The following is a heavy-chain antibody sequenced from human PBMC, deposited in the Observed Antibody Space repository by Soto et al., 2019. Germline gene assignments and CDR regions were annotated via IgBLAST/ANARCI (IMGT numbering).Heavy chain of an antibody. Sequence: PGESLKISCKGSGYSFTSYWIGWVRQMPEKGLEWMGIIYPGDSDTRYSPSFQGQVTISADKSISTAYLQWSSLKASDTAMYYCARHAYCGDYCGYYHYYMYLWGKGTTVPVSS. CDR1: GYSFTSYW. CDR2: IYPGDSDT. V-gene: IGHV5-51*01. CDR3: ARHAYCGDYCGYYHYYMYL. D-gene: IGHD2-21*01. J-gene: IGHJ6*03.